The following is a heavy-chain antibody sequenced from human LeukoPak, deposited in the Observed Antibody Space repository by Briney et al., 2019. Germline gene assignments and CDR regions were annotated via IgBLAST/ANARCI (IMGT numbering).Heavy chain of an antibody. CDR1: GGSFSGYY. V-gene: IGHV4-34*01. Sequence: PSETLSLTCAVYGGSFSGYYWSWIRQPPGKGLEWIGEINHSGSTNYNPSLKRRVPISVDTSKNQFSLKLSSVTAADTAVYYCARRTLHLYCSSTSCLNRFDPWGQGTLVTVSS. J-gene: IGHJ5*02. CDR3: ARRTLHLYCSSTSCLNRFDP. D-gene: IGHD2-2*01. CDR2: INHSGST.